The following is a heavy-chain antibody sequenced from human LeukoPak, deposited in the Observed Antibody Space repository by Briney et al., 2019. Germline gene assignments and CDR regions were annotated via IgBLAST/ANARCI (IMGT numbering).Heavy chain of an antibody. V-gene: IGHV3-7*01. J-gene: IGHJ4*02. CDR1: GFTFSNYW. D-gene: IGHD5-18*01. CDR2: IKQDGSET. CDR3: ARGGSGYSYGKIDS. Sequence: GGSLRLSCAASGFTFSNYWINWVRQAPGKGLEWVANIKQDGSETYCVDSVKGRFTISRDNAKNSLYLQMNSLRDEDTAVYYCARGGSGYSYGKIDSWGQEILVTVSS.